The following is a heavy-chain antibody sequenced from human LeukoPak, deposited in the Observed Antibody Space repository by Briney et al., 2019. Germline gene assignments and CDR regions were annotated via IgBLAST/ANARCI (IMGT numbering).Heavy chain of an antibody. J-gene: IGHJ5*02. D-gene: IGHD1-26*01. CDR2: IYTTGST. CDR1: GGSISSSDTYY. Sequence: SQTLSLACTASGGSISSSDTYYWSWIRQPAGKRLEWIGRIYTTGSTYYNPSLESRVTISVDTSKNQFSLRLSSVTGADTAVYYCAITLGGTNSIRFDPWGQGTLVTVSS. CDR3: AITLGGTNSIRFDP. V-gene: IGHV4-61*02.